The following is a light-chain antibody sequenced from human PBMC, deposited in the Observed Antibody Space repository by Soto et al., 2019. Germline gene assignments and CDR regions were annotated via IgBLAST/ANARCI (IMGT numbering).Light chain of an antibody. CDR3: CSYTNTNTLV. CDR1: SSDVGGYNY. Sequence: QSALTQPASVSGSPGQSITISCTGTSSDVGGYNYVSWYQQHPGKAPKVMIYEVSNRPSGVSNRFSGSKSGNTASLTISGLQAEDEADYYCCSYTNTNTLVFGTGTKVT. CDR2: EVS. V-gene: IGLV2-14*01. J-gene: IGLJ1*01.